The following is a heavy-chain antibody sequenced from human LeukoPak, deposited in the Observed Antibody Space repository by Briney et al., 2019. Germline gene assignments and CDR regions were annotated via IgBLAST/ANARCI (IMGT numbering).Heavy chain of an antibody. CDR3: ARDSGISSWYSGLDYYYYMDV. CDR1: GGSISSYY. D-gene: IGHD6-13*01. V-gene: IGHV4-4*07. J-gene: IGHJ6*03. CDR2: IYTSGST. Sequence: NPSETLSLTCTVSGGSISSYYWSWIRQPAGKGLEWIGRIYTSGSTNYNPSLKSRVTMSVDTSKNQFSLKLSSVTAADTAVYYCARDSGISSWYSGLDYYYYMDVWGKGTTVTVSS.